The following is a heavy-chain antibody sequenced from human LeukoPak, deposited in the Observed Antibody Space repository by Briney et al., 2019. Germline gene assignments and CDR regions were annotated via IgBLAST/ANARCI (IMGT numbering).Heavy chain of an antibody. J-gene: IGHJ4*02. CDR2: IYYSGST. D-gene: IGHD2-15*01. CDR3: ARLSVAATGEYYFDY. CDR1: GGSISSSSYY. V-gene: IGHV4-39*01. Sequence: SETLSLTCTVSGGSISSSSYYWGWIRQPPGKGLEWIGSIYYSGSTYYNPSLKSRVTISVDTSKNQFSLKLSSVTAADTAVYYCARLSVAATGEYYFDYWGQGTLVTVSS.